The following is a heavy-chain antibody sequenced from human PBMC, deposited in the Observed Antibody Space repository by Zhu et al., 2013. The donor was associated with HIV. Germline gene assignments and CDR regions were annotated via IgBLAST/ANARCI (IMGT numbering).Heavy chain of an antibody. CDR1: GYTFTGYY. CDR2: INPNSGGT. V-gene: IGHV1-2*02. Sequence: QVQLVQSGAEVKKPGASVKVSCKASGYTFTGYYMHWVRQAPGQGLEWMGWINPNSGGTNYAQKFQGRVTMTRDTSISTAYMELSRLRSDDTAVYYCASNIVVVPAATGGLDDAHCXLLGYWGRGTRRSPSPQ. D-gene: IGHD2-2*01. CDR3: ASNIVVVPAATGGLDDAHCXLLGY. J-gene: IGHJ4*01.